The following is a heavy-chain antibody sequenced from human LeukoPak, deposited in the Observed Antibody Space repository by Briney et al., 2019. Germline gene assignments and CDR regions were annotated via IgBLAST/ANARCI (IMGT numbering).Heavy chain of an antibody. D-gene: IGHD6-25*01. J-gene: IGHJ4*02. V-gene: IGHV1-69*04. CDR2: IIPILGIA. CDR3: ARGERQRLAFDY. CDR1: GDTFTSYA. Sequence: SVKVSCKASGDTFTSYAISWVRQAPGQGLEWMGRIIPILGIANYAQKFQGRVTSTADKSTSTAYMELSSLRSEDTAVYYCARGERQRLAFDYWGEGTLVTVSS.